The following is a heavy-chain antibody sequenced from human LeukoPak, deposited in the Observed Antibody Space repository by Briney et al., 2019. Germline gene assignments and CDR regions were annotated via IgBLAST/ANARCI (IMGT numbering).Heavy chain of an antibody. CDR3: AKDRGIVVVPTPFDY. D-gene: IGHD2-2*01. J-gene: IGHJ4*02. CDR1: GFTFSGST. V-gene: IGHV3-23*01. CDR2: ISGSGGTT. Sequence: GGSLRLSCAASGFTFSGSTMSWVRQAPGKGLGWVSGISGSGGTTRHADSVKGRFTISRDNSKNTLYLQMNSLRAEDTAVYYCAKDRGIVVVPTPFDYWGQGTLVTVSS.